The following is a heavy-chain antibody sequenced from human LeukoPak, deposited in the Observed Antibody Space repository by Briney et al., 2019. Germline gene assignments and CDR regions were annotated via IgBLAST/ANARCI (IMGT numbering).Heavy chain of an antibody. D-gene: IGHD3-22*01. CDR1: GGSIATYY. J-gene: IGHJ4*02. Sequence: PSVTLSLTCTVSGGSIATYYWSWIRQPAGKGLEWIGRLYPSGSTNYNPSLKSRITLSMDTSKNQFSLWLSSVTAADTAVYYCARDRGHYDSSGYLFDYWGQGTLVTVPS. CDR2: LYPSGST. CDR3: ARDRGHYDSSGYLFDY. V-gene: IGHV4-4*07.